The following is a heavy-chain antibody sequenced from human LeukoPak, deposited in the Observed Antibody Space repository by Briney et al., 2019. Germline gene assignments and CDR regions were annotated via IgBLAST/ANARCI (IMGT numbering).Heavy chain of an antibody. CDR1: GGSISTSTYY. Sequence: SETLSLTCTFSGGSISTSTYYWGWIRQPPGKGLEWIGSISYIGSTSYSPSLKSRVAISVDTSKNQFSLKVISVTAADMAVYYCARLFSSGWDYFDYWGREPWSPSPQ. V-gene: IGHV4-39*01. J-gene: IGHJ4*02. CDR2: ISYIGST. D-gene: IGHD6-19*01. CDR3: ARLFSSGWDYFDY.